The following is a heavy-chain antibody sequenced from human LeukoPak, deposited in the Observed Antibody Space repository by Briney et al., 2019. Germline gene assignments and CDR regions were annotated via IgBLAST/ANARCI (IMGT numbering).Heavy chain of an antibody. D-gene: IGHD2-15*01. V-gene: IGHV4-4*07. CDR2: IYTSGST. CDR1: GGSISSYY. Sequence: PSETLSLTCTVSGGSISSYYWSWIRQPAGKGLEWIGRIYTSGSTNYNPSLKSRVTMSVDTSKNQFSLKLSSVTAADTAVYYCARLVVVAATTGSWFDPWGQGTLVTVSS. CDR3: ARLVVVAATTGSWFDP. J-gene: IGHJ5*02.